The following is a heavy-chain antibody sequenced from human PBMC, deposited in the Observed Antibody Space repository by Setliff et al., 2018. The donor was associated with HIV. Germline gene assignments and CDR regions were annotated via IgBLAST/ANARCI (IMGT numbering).Heavy chain of an antibody. Sequence: EASVKVSCKASGYIITGYLIHWVRQAPGQGLEWMGGVIPILGITNYAENFQGRVTITADKSTSTVYMELTSLRSEDTAVYFCATRSLRYCGGGRCYHGTGSGFFDYWGQGTQVTVSS. V-gene: IGHV1-69*10. CDR3: ATRSLRYCGGGRCYHGTGSGFFDY. CDR2: VIPILGIT. D-gene: IGHD2-15*01. J-gene: IGHJ4*02. CDR1: GYIITGYL.